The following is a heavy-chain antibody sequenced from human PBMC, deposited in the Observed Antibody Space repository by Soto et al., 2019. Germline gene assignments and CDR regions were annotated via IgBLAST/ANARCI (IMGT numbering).Heavy chain of an antibody. CDR1: GYTFTSYY. CDR2: INPNSGNT. D-gene: IGHD3-3*01. V-gene: IGHV1-8*01. Sequence: ASVKVSCKASGYTFTSYYINWVRQATGQGLEWMGWINPNSGNTGYAQKFQGRVTMTRNTSISTAYMELSSLRSEDTAVYYCASSGFVTIFGVVIIRGGWFDHWGQGTLVTVSS. J-gene: IGHJ5*02. CDR3: ASSGFVTIFGVVIIRGGWFDH.